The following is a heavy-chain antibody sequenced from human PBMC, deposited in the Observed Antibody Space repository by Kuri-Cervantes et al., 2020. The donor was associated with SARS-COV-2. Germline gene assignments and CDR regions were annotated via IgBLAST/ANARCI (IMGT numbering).Heavy chain of an antibody. D-gene: IGHD6-19*01. Sequence: ASVKVSCKASGYTFTSYGISWVRQAPGQGLEWMGWISSYNGNTNYAQKLQGRVTMTTDTSTSTAYMELRSLRSDDTAVYYCARESGSSGWYGFDYWGQGTLVTVSS. CDR2: ISSYNGNT. CDR3: ARESGSSGWYGFDY. CDR1: GYTFTSYG. V-gene: IGHV1-18*04. J-gene: IGHJ4*02.